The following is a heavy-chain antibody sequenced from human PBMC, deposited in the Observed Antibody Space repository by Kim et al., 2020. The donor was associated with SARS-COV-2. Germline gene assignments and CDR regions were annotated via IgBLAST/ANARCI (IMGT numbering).Heavy chain of an antibody. V-gene: IGHV4-59*01. CDR3: ARASGQQLWGPDAFDI. D-gene: IGHD5-18*01. J-gene: IGHJ3*02. Sequence: SETLSLTCTVSGGSISSYYWNWIRQPPGKGLEWIGYMHYGGSTNYNPSLKSRVTISGDTSKNQFSLKLSSLNAADTALYYCARASGQQLWGPDAFDIWGPGTMVTVSS. CDR1: GGSISSYY. CDR2: MHYGGST.